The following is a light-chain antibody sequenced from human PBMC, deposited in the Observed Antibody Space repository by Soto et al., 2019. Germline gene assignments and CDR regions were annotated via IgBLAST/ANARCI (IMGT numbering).Light chain of an antibody. CDR1: SSDVGGYNY. CDR2: EVS. Sequence: QSALTQPASVSGSPGESITISCTGTSSDVGGYNYVSWYQQPPGKAPKLIIYEVSNRPSGVSNRFSGSKSGNTASLTISGLRAEDEADYYCNSYTSSTAYVFGTGTKLTVL. CDR3: NSYTSSTAYV. J-gene: IGLJ1*01. V-gene: IGLV2-14*01.